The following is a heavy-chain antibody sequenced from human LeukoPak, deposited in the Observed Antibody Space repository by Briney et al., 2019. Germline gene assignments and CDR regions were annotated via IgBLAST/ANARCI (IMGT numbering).Heavy chain of an antibody. V-gene: IGHV1-18*01. CDR2: ISAYNGNT. CDR1: GYTFTSYG. CDR3: ARAGWLNYDILTGYLSSSYGMDV. D-gene: IGHD3-9*01. J-gene: IGHJ6*02. Sequence: ASVKVSCKASGYTFTSYGISWVRQAPGQGLEWMGWISAYNGNTNYAQKLQGRVTMTTDTSTSTAYMELRSLKSDDTAVYYCARAGWLNYDILTGYLSSSYGMDVWGQGTTVTVSS.